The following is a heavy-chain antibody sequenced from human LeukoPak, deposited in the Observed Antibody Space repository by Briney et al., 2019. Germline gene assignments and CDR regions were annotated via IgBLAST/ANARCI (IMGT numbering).Heavy chain of an antibody. Sequence: PSETLSLTCTVSGGSISSYYWSWIRQPAGKGLEWIGRIYTSGSTNYNPSLKSRVTISVDTSKNQFSLKLSSVTAADTAVYYCAREWYPGYCSSTSCFTAWFDPWGQGTLVTVSS. CDR2: IYTSGST. D-gene: IGHD2-2*01. CDR1: GGSISSYY. J-gene: IGHJ5*02. CDR3: AREWYPGYCSSTSCFTAWFDP. V-gene: IGHV4-4*07.